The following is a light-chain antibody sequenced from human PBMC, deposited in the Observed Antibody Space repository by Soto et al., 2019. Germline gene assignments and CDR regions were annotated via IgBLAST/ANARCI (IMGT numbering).Light chain of an antibody. CDR1: QSVSIY. Sequence: EIVLTQSPATLSLSPGERATLSCRASQSVSIYLAWYQQKAGQAPRLLIYGASTRATGIPARFSGSGSGTEFTPTISSLQSEDFAVYYCQQYNNWPRTFGQGTKVDIK. CDR2: GAS. J-gene: IGKJ1*01. CDR3: QQYNNWPRT. V-gene: IGKV3-15*01.